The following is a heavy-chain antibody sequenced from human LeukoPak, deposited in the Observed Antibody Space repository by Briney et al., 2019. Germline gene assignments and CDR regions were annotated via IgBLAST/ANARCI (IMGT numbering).Heavy chain of an antibody. Sequence: RGSLRLSCAASGFTFSSYWMSWVRQAPGKGLEWVANIKQDGSEKYYVDSVKGRFTISRDNAKNSLYLQMNSLRAEDTAVYYCARTHFIRFLEYLEDWGQGTLVTVSS. V-gene: IGHV3-7*03. J-gene: IGHJ1*01. CDR3: ARTHFIRFLEYLED. CDR1: GFTFSSYW. D-gene: IGHD3-3*01. CDR2: IKQDGSEK.